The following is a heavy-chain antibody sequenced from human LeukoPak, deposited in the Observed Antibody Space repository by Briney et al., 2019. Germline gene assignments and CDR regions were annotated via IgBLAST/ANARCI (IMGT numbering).Heavy chain of an antibody. Sequence: SETLSLTCTVSGGSISSDYWSWIRQPPGKGLELIGYIYYSGRTYYNPSLKSRITISVDTSKNQFSLKLSSVTAADTAVYYCVRGFYSPHYWGQGTLVTVSS. J-gene: IGHJ4*02. CDR3: VRGFYSPHY. D-gene: IGHD4-11*01. CDR2: IYYSGRT. CDR1: GGSISSDY. V-gene: IGHV4-59*01.